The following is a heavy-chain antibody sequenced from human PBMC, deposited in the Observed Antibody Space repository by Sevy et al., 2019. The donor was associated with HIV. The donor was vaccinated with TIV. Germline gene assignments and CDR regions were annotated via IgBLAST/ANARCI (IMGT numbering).Heavy chain of an antibody. CDR2: IWYDGSNK. J-gene: IGHJ4*02. D-gene: IGHD1-26*01. V-gene: IGHV3-33*01. Sequence: GGSLRLSCAASGFTFSSYGMHWVRQAPGKGLEWVAVIWYDGSNKYYADSLKGRFTISRDNSKNTLYLQMNSLRAEDTAVYYCARDAPRPVYSGSYYFDYWGQGTLVTVSS. CDR1: GFTFSSYG. CDR3: ARDAPRPVYSGSYYFDY.